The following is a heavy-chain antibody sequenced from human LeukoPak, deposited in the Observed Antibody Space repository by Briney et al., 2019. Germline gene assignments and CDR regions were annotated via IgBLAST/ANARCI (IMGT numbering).Heavy chain of an antibody. CDR1: GFTVSSIY. J-gene: IGHJ5*02. CDR3: AGDTHSSSWYDH. V-gene: IGHV3-53*01. Sequence: GGSLRLSCAVSGFTVSSIYMSWVRQAPGKGLEWVSFIYSDGNTYYGDSVKGRFTLSRDSSRNTLYLQMNSLTVDDTAVYYCAGDTHSSSWYDHWGQGTLVTVSS. CDR2: IYSDGNT. D-gene: IGHD6-19*01.